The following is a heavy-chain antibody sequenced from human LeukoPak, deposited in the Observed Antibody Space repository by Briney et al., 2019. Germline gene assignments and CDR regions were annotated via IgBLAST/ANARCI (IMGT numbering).Heavy chain of an antibody. CDR1: GGTFSSYA. CDR3: ARAPRGYSGYVGWFDP. J-gene: IGHJ5*02. Sequence: GASVKVSCKASGGTFSSYAISWVRQAPGQGLEWMGRIIPIFGTANYAQKFQGRVTITTDESTSTAYMELSSLRSEDTAVYYCARAPRGYSGYVGWFDPWGQRTLVTVSS. CDR2: IIPIFGTA. V-gene: IGHV1-69*05. D-gene: IGHD5-12*01.